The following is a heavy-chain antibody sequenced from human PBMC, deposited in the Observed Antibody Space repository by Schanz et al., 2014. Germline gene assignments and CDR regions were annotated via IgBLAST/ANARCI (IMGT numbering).Heavy chain of an antibody. J-gene: IGHJ2*01. Sequence: EVQLVESGGDLVQPGGSLRLSCSASGFTFSIFAMHWVRQAPGKGLEYISAISNNGDSTYYADSVKGRFTISRDNSKNTLFLQMSSLRVDDMAVYYCGRAGTGMAGWYFELWGHGTLVTVSS. CDR3: GRAGTGMAGWYFEL. CDR2: ISNNGDST. CDR1: GFTFSIFA. V-gene: IGHV3-64D*06. D-gene: IGHD5-18*01.